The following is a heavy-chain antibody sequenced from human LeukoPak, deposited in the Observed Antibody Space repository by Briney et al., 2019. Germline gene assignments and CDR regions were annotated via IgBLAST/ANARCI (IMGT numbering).Heavy chain of an antibody. V-gene: IGHV1-18*04. CDR3: AKAQEGGWNAFDI. CDR2: ISGYNGNT. Sequence: ASVKVSCKASGYTFTGHYMHWVRQAPGQGLEWMGWISGYNGNTNYAQKLQGRVTMTTDTSTSTAYMELRSLRSDDTAVYYCAKAQEGGWNAFDIWGQGTMVTVSS. J-gene: IGHJ3*02. D-gene: IGHD3-16*01. CDR1: GYTFTGHY.